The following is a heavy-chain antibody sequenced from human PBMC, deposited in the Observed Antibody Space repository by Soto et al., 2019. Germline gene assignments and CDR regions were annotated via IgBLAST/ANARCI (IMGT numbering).Heavy chain of an antibody. D-gene: IGHD5-18*01. V-gene: IGHV4-61*05. J-gene: IGHJ4*02. Sequence: SETLSLTCAVSGGSIISNSYYWSWIRQPPGKGLGWIGYIYYSGSTNYNPSLKSRVTISVDTSKNQFSLNLSSVTAADTAVYYCASNRYGYTFYDYWGQGTLVTVSS. CDR1: GGSIISNSYY. CDR2: IYYSGST. CDR3: ASNRYGYTFYDY.